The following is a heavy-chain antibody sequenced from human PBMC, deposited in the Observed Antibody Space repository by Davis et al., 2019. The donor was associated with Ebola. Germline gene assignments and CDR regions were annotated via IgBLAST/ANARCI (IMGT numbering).Heavy chain of an antibody. CDR1: GDSIGSSSYY. CDR3: ARVVSGY. V-gene: IGHV4-39*01. J-gene: IGHJ4*02. CDR2: IYYSGST. D-gene: IGHD6-19*01. Sequence: SETLSLTCTVSGDSIGSSSYYWGWIRQPPGKGLEWIGSIYYSGSTYYNPSLKSRVTISVDTVKNQFSLKLSSVTATDTAVYYCARVVSGYWGQGLLVTVSS.